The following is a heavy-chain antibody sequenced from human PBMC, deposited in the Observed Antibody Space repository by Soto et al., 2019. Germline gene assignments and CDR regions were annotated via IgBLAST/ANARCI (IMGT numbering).Heavy chain of an antibody. D-gene: IGHD3-3*01. CDR3: ARGHRYDFWSGYLSGFDP. CDR2: ISSSSSTI. CDR1: GFTFSSYS. J-gene: IGHJ5*02. V-gene: IGHV3-48*02. Sequence: PGGSLRLSCAASGFTFSSYSMNWVRQAPGKGLEWVSYISSSSSTIYYADSVKGRFTISRDNAKNSLYLQMNSLRDEDTAVYYCARGHRYDFWSGYLSGFDPWGQGTLVTVSS.